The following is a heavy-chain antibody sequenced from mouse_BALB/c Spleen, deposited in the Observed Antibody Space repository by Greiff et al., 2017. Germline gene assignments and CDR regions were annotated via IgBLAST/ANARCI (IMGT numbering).Heavy chain of an antibody. V-gene: IGHV2-6-7*01. Sequence: VQLVESGPGLVATSQSLSITCTVSGFSLTGYGVNWVRQPPGKGLEWLGMIWGDGSTDYNSALKSRLSISKDNSKSQVFLKMNSLQTDDTARYYCARDTPTTALYAMDYWGQGTSVTVSS. CDR2: IWGDGST. J-gene: IGHJ4*01. CDR3: ARDTPTTALYAMDY. CDR1: GFSLTGYG. D-gene: IGHD1-2*01.